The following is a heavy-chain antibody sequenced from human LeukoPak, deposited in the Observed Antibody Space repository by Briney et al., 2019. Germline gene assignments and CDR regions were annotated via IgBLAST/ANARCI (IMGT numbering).Heavy chain of an antibody. J-gene: IGHJ4*02. CDR2: IYSGGST. Sequence: GGSLRLSCAASGFTVSSNYMSWVRQAPGKGLEWVSVIYSGGSTYYADSMKGRFAISRDNSKNTLYLQMNSLRAEDTAVYYCAKAEVGAEQGPDWGQGTLVTVSS. D-gene: IGHD1-26*01. V-gene: IGHV3-53*01. CDR3: AKAEVGAEQGPD. CDR1: GFTVSSNY.